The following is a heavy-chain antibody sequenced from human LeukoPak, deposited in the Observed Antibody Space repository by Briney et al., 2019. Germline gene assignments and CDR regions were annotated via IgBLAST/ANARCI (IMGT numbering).Heavy chain of an antibody. J-gene: IGHJ6*03. CDR2: MNPNSGNT. CDR1: GYTFTSYD. V-gene: IGHV1-8*03. CDR3: ARVVLRLGEFRWNYYYYMDV. D-gene: IGHD3-16*01. Sequence: ASVKVSCKASGYTFTSYDINWVRQATGQGLEWMGWMNPNSGNTGYAQKFQGRVTITRNTSISTAYMELSSLRSEDTAVYYCARVVLRLGEFRWNYYYYMDVWGKGTTVTVSS.